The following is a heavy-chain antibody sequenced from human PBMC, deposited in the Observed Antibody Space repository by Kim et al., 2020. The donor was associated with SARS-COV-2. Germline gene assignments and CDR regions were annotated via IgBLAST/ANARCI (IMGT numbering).Heavy chain of an antibody. D-gene: IGHD3-3*01. V-gene: IGHV3-23*01. Sequence: GGSLRLSCAASGFTFSNYAVSWVRQTPGKGLEWVSTISGSGGSIYYADSVKGRFTISRDNSKNSLYLQMSSLRAEDTAVYFCAKDPCYDLWSGYYDYWGQRPLVTLSS. CDR1: GFTFSNYA. CDR3: AKDPCYDLWSGYYDY. CDR2: ISGSGGSI. J-gene: IGHJ4*02.